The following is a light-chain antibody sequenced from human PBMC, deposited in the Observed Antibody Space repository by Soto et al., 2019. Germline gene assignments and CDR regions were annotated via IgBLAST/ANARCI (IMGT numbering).Light chain of an antibody. V-gene: IGKV3-20*01. CDR1: QSVNSYF. Sequence: EIVLTQSPGTLSLSPGERADLSCRASQSVNSYFLAWYQQKRGQAPRLLSYGVSTRAAGIPDRFGGSGSWTDFRLTISRLEPEDFVLYYFQQYDSSVWTFGQGAKVEL. J-gene: IGKJ1*01. CDR3: QQYDSSVWT. CDR2: GVS.